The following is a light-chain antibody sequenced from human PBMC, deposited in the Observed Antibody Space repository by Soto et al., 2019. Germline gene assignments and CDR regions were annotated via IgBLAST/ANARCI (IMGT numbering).Light chain of an antibody. CDR1: QALKRSF. V-gene: IGKV3-20*01. J-gene: IGKJ2*01. Sequence: IVLTQSPGTLSLSPGERATLSCRASQALKRSFLAWYQHKPGQAPRLLRATGIPARFSGRGSGTDFTLTISSLQSEDFAVYYCQQYDSWRYTFGQGTKLEIK. CDR3: QQYDSWRYT.